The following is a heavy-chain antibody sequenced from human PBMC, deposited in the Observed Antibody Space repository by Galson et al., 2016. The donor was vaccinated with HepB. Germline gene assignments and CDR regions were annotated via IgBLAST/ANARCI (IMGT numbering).Heavy chain of an antibody. Sequence: SVKVSCKASGYTFTSYSMHWVRQAPGQRLEWMGWINVVRGDTKYSQDFQGRVTITRDTSANTAYMEPSSLRSEDTAVYYCARGPTPYYYDSSGPFDYWGQGTLVTVSS. J-gene: IGHJ4*02. D-gene: IGHD3-22*01. CDR1: GYTFTSYS. V-gene: IGHV1-3*01. CDR2: INVVRGDT. CDR3: ARGPTPYYYDSSGPFDY.